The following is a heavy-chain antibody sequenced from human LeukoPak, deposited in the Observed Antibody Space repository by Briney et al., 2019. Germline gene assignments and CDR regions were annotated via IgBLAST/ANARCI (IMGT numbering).Heavy chain of an antibody. CDR2: INPFNGNT. D-gene: IGHD5-18*01. Sequence: GASVKVSCKASGYTFTSYAMHWVRQAPGQRLEWMGWINPFNGNTKYSQKFQGRVTITTDTSASTAYMELSSLRSEDTAVYYCARARETAMADYWGQGTLVTVSS. CDR1: GYTFTSYA. V-gene: IGHV1-3*01. CDR3: ARARETAMADY. J-gene: IGHJ4*02.